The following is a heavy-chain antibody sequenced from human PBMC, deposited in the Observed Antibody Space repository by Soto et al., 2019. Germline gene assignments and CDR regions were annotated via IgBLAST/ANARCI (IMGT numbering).Heavy chain of an antibody. J-gene: IGHJ4*02. CDR3: AATGPDHHDRSGFWGYFDY. V-gene: IGHV1-58*01. Sequence: ASVKVSCKASGFTFTSSAVQWLRQARGQRLEWIGWIAVSSGDTRYAQKFQERVTIIWDVSTSTSYMELSSLRSDDTAVYYCAATGPDHHDRSGFWGYFDYWGQGALVTVSS. D-gene: IGHD3-22*01. CDR2: IAVSSGDT. CDR1: GFTFTSSA.